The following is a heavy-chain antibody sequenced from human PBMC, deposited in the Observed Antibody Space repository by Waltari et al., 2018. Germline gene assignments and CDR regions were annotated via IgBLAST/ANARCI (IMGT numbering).Heavy chain of an antibody. J-gene: IGHJ6*03. Sequence: QVQLVQSGAEVKKPGSSVKVSCKASGGTFSSYAISWVRQAPGQGLEWMGGVIPIFGTANYAQKFQGRVTITADESTSTAYMELSSLRSEDTAVYYCARGVYFGSSSRYYYYMDVWGKGTTVTISS. CDR2: VIPIFGTA. CDR3: ARGVYFGSSSRYYYYMDV. V-gene: IGHV1-69*12. CDR1: GGTFSSYA. D-gene: IGHD3-3*01.